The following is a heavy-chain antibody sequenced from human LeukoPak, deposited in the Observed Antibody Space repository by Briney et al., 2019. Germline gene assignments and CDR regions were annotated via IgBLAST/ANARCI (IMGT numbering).Heavy chain of an antibody. V-gene: IGHV3-33*01. CDR1: GFTFSTYG. CDR2: IWYDGTIK. CDR3: ARASGPFDI. Sequence: GGSLRLSCAASGFTFSTYGMHWVRQAPGKGLEWVAVIWYDGTIKYYADSVKGRFTISRDNSKNTLYLQMNSLRGEDTAVYYCARASGPFDIWGQGTMVTVSS. D-gene: IGHD3-10*01. J-gene: IGHJ3*02.